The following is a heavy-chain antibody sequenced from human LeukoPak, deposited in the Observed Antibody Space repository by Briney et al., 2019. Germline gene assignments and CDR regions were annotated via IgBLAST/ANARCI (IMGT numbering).Heavy chain of an antibody. CDR1: GINVSSNY. V-gene: IGHV3-66*02. Sequence: PAGGSLRLSCAASGINVSSNYMTWIRQAPGKGLEWVSLIYGGDAAYYAESVRGRFMISRDNLKNTLFLQMNSLRVEDTAVYYCVTSTGQQFIPYDYWGQGTHVTVSS. CDR3: VTSTGQQFIPYDY. D-gene: IGHD6-13*01. J-gene: IGHJ4*02. CDR2: IYGGDAA.